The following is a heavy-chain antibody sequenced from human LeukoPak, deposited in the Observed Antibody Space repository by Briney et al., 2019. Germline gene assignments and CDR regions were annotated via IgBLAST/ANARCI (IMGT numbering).Heavy chain of an antibody. Sequence: ASVKVSCKVSGYTLTELSMHWVRQAPGKGLEWMGGFDTEDGETMYAEKFQGRVTMTEDTSTDTAYMELSRLRSDDTAVYYCARVFKGHSYGYYFDYWGQGTLVTVSS. CDR1: GYTLTELS. CDR2: FDTEDGET. D-gene: IGHD5-18*01. CDR3: ARVFKGHSYGYYFDY. V-gene: IGHV1-24*01. J-gene: IGHJ4*02.